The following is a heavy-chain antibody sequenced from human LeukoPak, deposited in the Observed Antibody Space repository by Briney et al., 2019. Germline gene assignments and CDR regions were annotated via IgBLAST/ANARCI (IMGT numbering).Heavy chain of an antibody. D-gene: IGHD3-10*01. CDR1: GGSIISGGYS. CDR2: IDYSGWT. J-gene: IGHJ4*02. Sequence: SETLSLTCAVSGGSIISGGYSWSWIRQPPGKGLEWIGYIDYSGWTNYNPSLKSRVTISVDTSKNQFSLKLSSVTAADTAVYFCARDQASGSGKYSFDYGGQGTLVTVS. CDR3: ARDQASGSGKYSFDY. V-gene: IGHV4-61*08.